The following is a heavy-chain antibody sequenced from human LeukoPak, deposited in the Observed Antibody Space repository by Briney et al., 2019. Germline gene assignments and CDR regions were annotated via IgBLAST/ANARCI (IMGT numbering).Heavy chain of an antibody. J-gene: IGHJ3*02. Sequence: GASVKVSCEASVYTFTGYYMHWVRQAPGQGLEWMGWINPNSGGTNYAQKFQGRVTMTRDTSISTAYMELSRLRSDDTAVYYCARNKLVGATHTYDAFDIWGQGTMVTVSS. CDR2: INPNSGGT. D-gene: IGHD1-26*01. CDR3: ARNKLVGATHTYDAFDI. CDR1: VYTFTGYY. V-gene: IGHV1-2*02.